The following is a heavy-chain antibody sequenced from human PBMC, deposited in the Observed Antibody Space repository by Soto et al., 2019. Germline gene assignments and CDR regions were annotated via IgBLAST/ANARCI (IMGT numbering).Heavy chain of an antibody. D-gene: IGHD4-17*01. CDR3: TKEHDYGYYGWFDP. J-gene: IGHJ5*02. CDR2: ITNSGGST. CDR1: GFAFNSYA. Sequence: GSLRLSCVASGFAFNSYAMTWVRQAPGKGLEWVSTITNSGGSTYYADYVKGRFTISRDNSKNTLYMQMTTLTAEDTAIYYCTKEHDYGYYGWFDPSGQGTLVTVSS. V-gene: IGHV3-23*01.